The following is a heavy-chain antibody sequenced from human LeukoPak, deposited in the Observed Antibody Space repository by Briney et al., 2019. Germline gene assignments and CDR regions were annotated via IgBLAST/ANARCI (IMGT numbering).Heavy chain of an antibody. Sequence: SETLSLTCTVSGGSISSSNYYGGWIRQPPGKGLEWIGSIYYSGSTYYNPSLKSRVTISVDTSKNQFSLKLSSVTAADTAVYYCARLPYPYDSSGSPPLDYWGQGTLVTVSS. CDR2: IYYSGST. CDR1: GGSISSSNYY. D-gene: IGHD3-22*01. J-gene: IGHJ4*02. CDR3: ARLPYPYDSSGSPPLDY. V-gene: IGHV4-39*01.